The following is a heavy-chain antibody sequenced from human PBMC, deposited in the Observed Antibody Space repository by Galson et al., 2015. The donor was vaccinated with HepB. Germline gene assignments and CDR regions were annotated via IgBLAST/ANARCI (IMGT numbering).Heavy chain of an antibody. CDR2: IDPSNSYT. CDR1: GYSFTNYW. D-gene: IGHD2-15*01. CDR3: ARFSQGYCSGGGCYSVWKRANWFDPWGHDYTSTYYYGMDV. J-gene: IGHJ6*02. V-gene: IGHV5-10-1*01. Sequence: QSGAEVKKPGESLRISCKGSGYSFTNYWISWVRQMPGKGLEWMGTIDPSNSYTNYSPSFQGHVTISADKSISTAYLQWSSLKASDTAMYYCARFSQGYCSGGGCYSVWKRANWFDPWGHDYTSTYYYGMDVWGQGTTVTVSS.